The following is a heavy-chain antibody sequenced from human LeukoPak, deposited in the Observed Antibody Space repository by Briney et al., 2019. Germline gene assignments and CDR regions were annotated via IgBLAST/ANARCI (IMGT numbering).Heavy chain of an antibody. J-gene: IGHJ4*02. V-gene: IGHV3-66*02. D-gene: IGHD3-22*01. CDR1: GFTVSSNY. CDR2: TYSGGST. CDR3: ARELLDYYDSSGYDY. Sequence: GGSLRLSCAASGFTVSSNYMSWVRQAPGKGLEWVSVTYSGGSTYYADSVKGRFTISRDNSKNTLYLQMNSLRAEDTAVYYCARELLDYYDSSGYDYWGQGTLVTVSS.